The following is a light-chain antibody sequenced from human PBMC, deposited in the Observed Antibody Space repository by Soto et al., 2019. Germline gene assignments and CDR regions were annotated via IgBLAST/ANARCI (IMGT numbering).Light chain of an antibody. J-gene: IGKJ1*01. V-gene: IGKV4-1*01. CDR3: QEYFIPPWT. Sequence: DILMTQSPDSLAVSLGERATFSCKSSQSLLYSSNNKTYLAWYQQKTGQPPRLLIHWASSRESGVPDRFSGSGSGTDFTLTITSLQAEDVAIYYCQEYFIPPWTFGQGTKVDI. CDR2: WAS. CDR1: QSLLYSSNNKTY.